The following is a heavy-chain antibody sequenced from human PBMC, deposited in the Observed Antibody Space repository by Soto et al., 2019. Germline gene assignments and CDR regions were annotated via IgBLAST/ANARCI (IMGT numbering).Heavy chain of an antibody. D-gene: IGHD3-9*01. V-gene: IGHV5-51*01. CDR1: GYSFTSYW. Sequence: PGESLKISCKGSGYSFTSYWIGWVRQMPGKGLEWMGIIYPGDSDTRYSPSFQGQVTISADKSFSTAYLQWSSLKASDTAMYYCARPSHDIFTGYSYYGMDVWGQGTTVTVSS. J-gene: IGHJ6*02. CDR2: IYPGDSDT. CDR3: ARPSHDIFTGYSYYGMDV.